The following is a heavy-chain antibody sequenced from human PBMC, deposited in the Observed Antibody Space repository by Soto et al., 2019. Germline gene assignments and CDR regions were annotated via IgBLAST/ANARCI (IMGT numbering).Heavy chain of an antibody. CDR3: ARDLGVVVVAATYIAMVNFDY. D-gene: IGHD2-15*01. CDR1: GYTFTSYG. CDR2: ISAYNGNT. Sequence: QVQLVQSGAEVKKPGASVKVSCKASGYTFTSYGISWVRQAPGQGLEWMGWISAYNGNTNYAQKLQGRVTMTTDTSTSTAYMELRSLRSDDTAVYYCARDLGVVVVAATYIAMVNFDYWGQGTLVTVSS. J-gene: IGHJ4*02. V-gene: IGHV1-18*01.